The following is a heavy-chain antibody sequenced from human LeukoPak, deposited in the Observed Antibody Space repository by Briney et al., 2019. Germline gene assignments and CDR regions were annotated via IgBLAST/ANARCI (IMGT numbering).Heavy chain of an antibody. CDR2: ISYDGSNK. D-gene: IGHD6-13*01. V-gene: IGHV3-30*18. J-gene: IGHJ4*02. CDR1: GFTFSSYG. CDR3: AKEGVAAAGLDD. Sequence: GGSLRLSCAASGFTFSSYGMHWVRQAPGKGLEWVAVISYDGSNKYYGDSVKGRVTISRDNSKNTLYVQMDSLRAEDTAVYDCAKEGVAAAGLDDWGQGTLVTVSS.